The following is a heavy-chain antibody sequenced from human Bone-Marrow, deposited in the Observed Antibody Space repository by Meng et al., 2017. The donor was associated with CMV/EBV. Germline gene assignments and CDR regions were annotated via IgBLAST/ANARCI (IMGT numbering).Heavy chain of an antibody. Sequence: LSPTCAAPGFTFRSYAMHWVRQAPGKGLEWVAVISYDGSNKYYADSVKGRFTISRDNSKNTMYLQMNSLRAEDTAVYYFARDNVPAAIISCFDPWGQGTLVTVSS. CDR1: GFTFRSYA. J-gene: IGHJ5*02. D-gene: IGHD2-2*01. CDR2: ISYDGSNK. V-gene: IGHV3-30*04. CDR3: ARDNVPAAIISCFDP.